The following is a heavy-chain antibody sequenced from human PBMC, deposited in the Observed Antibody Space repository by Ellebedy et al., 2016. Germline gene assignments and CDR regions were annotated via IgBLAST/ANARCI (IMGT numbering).Heavy chain of an antibody. Sequence: GSLRLSXTVSGYSISSGYYWGWIRQPPGKGLEWIGSIYHSGSTYYNPSLKSRVTISVDTSKNQFSLKLSSVTAADTAVYYCARGGGCSGGSCYYIDYWGQGTLVTVSS. CDR1: GYSISSGYY. D-gene: IGHD2-15*01. V-gene: IGHV4-38-2*02. J-gene: IGHJ4*02. CDR2: IYHSGST. CDR3: ARGGGCSGGSCYYIDY.